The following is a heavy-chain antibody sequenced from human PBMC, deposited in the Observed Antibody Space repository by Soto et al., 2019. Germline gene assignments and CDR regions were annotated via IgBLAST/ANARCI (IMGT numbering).Heavy chain of an antibody. D-gene: IGHD5-12*01. V-gene: IGHV3-30-3*01. CDR2: ISYDGSNK. CDR3: ARGFGGYSGSHGLFAGGYFQH. Sequence: GVSLRLSCAASGFTFSSYAMHWVRQAPGKGLEWVAVISYDGSNKYYADSVKGRFTISRDNSKNTLYLQMNSLRAEDTAVYYCARGFGGYSGSHGLFAGGYFQHWGQGTLVTVSS. J-gene: IGHJ1*01. CDR1: GFTFSSYA.